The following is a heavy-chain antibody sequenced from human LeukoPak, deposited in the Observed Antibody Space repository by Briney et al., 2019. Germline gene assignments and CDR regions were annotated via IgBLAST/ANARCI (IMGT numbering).Heavy chain of an antibody. Sequence: GGSLRLSCAASGFTFSSFGIHWVRQAPGRGLEWVAIIWYDGSAKYFADSVKGRFTVSRDNSKNTLYPQMNSLRAEDTAVYYCARGWGGLGWFFDYWGQGTLVTVSS. D-gene: IGHD4-23*01. J-gene: IGHJ4*02. CDR1: GFTFSSFG. CDR2: IWYDGSAK. V-gene: IGHV3-33*01. CDR3: ARGWGGLGWFFDY.